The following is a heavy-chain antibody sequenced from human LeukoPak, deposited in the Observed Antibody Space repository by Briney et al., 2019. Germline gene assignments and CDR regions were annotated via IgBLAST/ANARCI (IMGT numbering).Heavy chain of an antibody. Sequence: ASVKVSCKASGGTFSSYAISWVRQAPGQGLEWMGRIIPIFGTANYAQKFQGRVTITTDESTSTAYMELSSLRSEDTAVYYCARLGVRTMTFDCWGQGTLVTVSS. D-gene: IGHD3-22*01. CDR3: ARLGVRTMTFDC. CDR1: GGTFSSYA. V-gene: IGHV1-69*05. CDR2: IIPIFGTA. J-gene: IGHJ4*02.